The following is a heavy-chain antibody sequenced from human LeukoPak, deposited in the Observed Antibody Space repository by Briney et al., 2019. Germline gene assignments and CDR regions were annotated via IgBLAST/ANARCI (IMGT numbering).Heavy chain of an antibody. CDR1: GGSISSYC. Sequence: SETLSLTCTVSGGSISSYCWSWIRQPPGKGLEWIGYIYYSGGTNYNPSLKSRVTISVDTSKNQFSLKLSSVTAADTAVYYCARRVRGVISPYFDYWGQGTLVTVSS. CDR2: IYYSGGT. V-gene: IGHV4-59*01. D-gene: IGHD3-10*01. CDR3: ARRVRGVISPYFDY. J-gene: IGHJ4*02.